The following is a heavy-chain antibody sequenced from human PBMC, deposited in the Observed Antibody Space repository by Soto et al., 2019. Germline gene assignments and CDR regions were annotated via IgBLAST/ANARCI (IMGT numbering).Heavy chain of an antibody. Sequence: QVQLQQWGAGLLKPSETLSLTCAVYGGSCSTYYWPWIRQPTGKGLEWIGEINHSGTTNYNPSLKSRVTLSIDTSKNQFSLRLTSVTAADTGVYYCARDDGTISSGWFDPWGQGALVTVSS. CDR3: ARDDGTISSGWFDP. CDR2: INHSGTT. D-gene: IGHD3-22*01. CDR1: GGSCSTYY. V-gene: IGHV4-34*01. J-gene: IGHJ5*02.